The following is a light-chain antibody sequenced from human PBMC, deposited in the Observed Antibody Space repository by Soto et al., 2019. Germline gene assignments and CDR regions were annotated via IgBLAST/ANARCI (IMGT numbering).Light chain of an antibody. V-gene: IGKV1-39*01. J-gene: IGKJ1*01. Sequence: DIQMTQSPSSLSASVGDRVTITCRASQGISTYLNWYQQKPGKAPKLLIYAASSLQSGVPSRFSGSGSETDFTLTISSLQPEDFATYSCQQSYSTTWTFCQGTKVEIK. CDR3: QQSYSTTWT. CDR2: AAS. CDR1: QGISTY.